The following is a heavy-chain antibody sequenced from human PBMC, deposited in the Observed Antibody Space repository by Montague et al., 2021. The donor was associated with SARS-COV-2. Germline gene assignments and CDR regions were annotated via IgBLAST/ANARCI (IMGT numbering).Heavy chain of an antibody. J-gene: IGHJ4*02. CDR3: AKDGALRRPQDPSDFDY. CDR1: DFIFSSYA. Sequence: SLRLSCAASDFIFSSYAMHWVRQAPGKGLEWVSSISAGGGYTYYADSVKGRFTISRDNSKNMLYLQMNGLRVEDTAVYYCAKDGALRRPQDPSDFDYWGQGALVAVSS. D-gene: IGHD3-16*01. V-gene: IGHV3-23*01. CDR2: ISAGGGYT.